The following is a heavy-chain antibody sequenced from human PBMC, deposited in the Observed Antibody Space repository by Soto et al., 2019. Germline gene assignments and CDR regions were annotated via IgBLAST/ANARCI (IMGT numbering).Heavy chain of an antibody. D-gene: IGHD3-3*02. CDR3: TRDPSDSPIRDY. J-gene: IGHJ4*02. V-gene: IGHV1-8*01. Sequence: APVKVSSKASGYTFTSYDINWVRQATGQGLEWMGWMNPNSGNTGYAQKFQGRVTMTRNTSISTAYMELSSLRSEDTAVYYYTRDPSDSPIRDYWGQGTLVTVSS. CDR2: MNPNSGNT. CDR1: GYTFTSYD.